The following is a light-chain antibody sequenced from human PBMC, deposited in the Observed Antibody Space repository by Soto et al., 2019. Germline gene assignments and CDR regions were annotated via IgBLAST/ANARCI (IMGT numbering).Light chain of an antibody. Sequence: EIVMTQSPATLSVSPGERATLSCRASQTVTGALAWYQQKPGQAPRLLLYGASTRATGVPARFSGGGSGTDFSLTISSLQSEDFAVYYCQQYNDWPPYTFGQGTNVEIK. CDR3: QQYNDWPPYT. V-gene: IGKV3-15*01. CDR1: QTVTGA. CDR2: GAS. J-gene: IGKJ2*01.